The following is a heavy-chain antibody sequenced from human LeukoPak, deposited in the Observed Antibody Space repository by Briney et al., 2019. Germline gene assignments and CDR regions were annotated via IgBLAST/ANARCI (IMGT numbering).Heavy chain of an antibody. Sequence: SETLSLTCTVSGGSISSYYWSWIRQPAGKGLEWIGRIYTSGSTNYNPSLKSRVTMSVDTSKNQFSLKLSSVTAADTAVYYCAREMGYCSGGSCYPTSSDAFDIWGQGTMVTVSS. V-gene: IGHV4-4*07. J-gene: IGHJ3*02. CDR2: IYTSGST. CDR1: GGSISSYY. D-gene: IGHD2-15*01. CDR3: AREMGYCSGGSCYPTSSDAFDI.